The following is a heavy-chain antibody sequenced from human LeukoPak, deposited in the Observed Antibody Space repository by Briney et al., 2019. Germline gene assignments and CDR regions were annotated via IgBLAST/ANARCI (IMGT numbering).Heavy chain of an antibody. CDR3: ARDQDYYDSTGAFDI. CDR1: GFTFSSYS. V-gene: IGHV3-48*04. Sequence: GGSLRLSCAASGFTFSSYSMNWVRQAPGKGLEWVSYISSSSSTIYYADSVKGRFTISRDNAKNSLYLQMNSLRAEDTAVYYCARDQDYYDSTGAFDIWGQGTMVTVSS. D-gene: IGHD3-22*01. J-gene: IGHJ3*02. CDR2: ISSSSSTI.